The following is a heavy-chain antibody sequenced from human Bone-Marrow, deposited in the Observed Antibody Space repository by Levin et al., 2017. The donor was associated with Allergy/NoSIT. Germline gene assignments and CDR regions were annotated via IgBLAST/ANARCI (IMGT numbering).Heavy chain of an antibody. CDR1: GFTFSSYG. CDR3: ARDPQFDNDYSNYEDPYYFDY. V-gene: IGHV3-48*02. J-gene: IGHJ4*02. Sequence: GESLKISCAASGFTFSSYGINWVRQAPGKGLEWVSYISARSSTIYYADSVKGRFTISRDNAKNSLYLQMNSLRDGDTAVYYCARDPQFDNDYSNYEDPYYFDYWGQGTLVAVSS. CDR2: ISARSSTI. D-gene: IGHD4-11*01.